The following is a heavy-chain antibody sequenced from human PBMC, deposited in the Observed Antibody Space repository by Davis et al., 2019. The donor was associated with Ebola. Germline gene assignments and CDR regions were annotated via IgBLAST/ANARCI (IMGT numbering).Heavy chain of an antibody. V-gene: IGHV4-34*01. Sequence: ESLKISCAASGFTFSNFVMSWIRQPPGKGLEWIAEINHIGKTNHNPSLKSRVTISLDTSKKQFSLNLSSVTAADTAVYYCARGGAILGPWGQGTLVTVSS. CDR2: INHIGKT. CDR1: GFTFSNFV. CDR3: ARGGAILGP. D-gene: IGHD2-8*02. J-gene: IGHJ5*02.